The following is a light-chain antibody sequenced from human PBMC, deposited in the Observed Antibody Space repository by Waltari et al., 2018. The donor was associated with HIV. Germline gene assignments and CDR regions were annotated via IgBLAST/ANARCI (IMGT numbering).Light chain of an antibody. V-gene: IGLV1-47*02. CDR1: SSNIESNH. Sequence: QSVLTQPPSASGTPGQRVTIPCSGSSSNIESNHVYWYQQLPGTAPKLLIYSNNQRPSGVPDRFSGSKSGTSASLAISGLRSEDEAEYYCAAWDDSLRGVFGGGTKLTVL. J-gene: IGLJ2*01. CDR3: AAWDDSLRGV. CDR2: SNN.